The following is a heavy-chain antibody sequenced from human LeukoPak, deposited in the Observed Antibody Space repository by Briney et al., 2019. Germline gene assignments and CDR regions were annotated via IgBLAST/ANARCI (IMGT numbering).Heavy chain of an antibody. V-gene: IGHV1-69*01. D-gene: IGHD2-21*01. CDR2: IIPIFGTA. CDR1: GGTFSSYA. Sequence: SVKVSCKASGGTFSSYAISWVRQAPGQGLEWVGGIIPIFGTANYAQKFQGRVTITADESTSTAYMELSSLRSEDTAVYYCAREERELWPLAFDIWGQGTMVTVSS. CDR3: AREERELWPLAFDI. J-gene: IGHJ3*02.